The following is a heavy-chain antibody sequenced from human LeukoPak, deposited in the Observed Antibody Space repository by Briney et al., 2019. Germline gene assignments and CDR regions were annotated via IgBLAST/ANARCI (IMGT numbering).Heavy chain of an antibody. J-gene: IGHJ4*02. D-gene: IGHD3-10*01. Sequence: GASVKVSCTASGYTFTSYGISWVRQAPGQGLEWMGWISAYNGNTNYAQTLQGRVTMTTDTSTSTAYMELRSLRSDDTAVYYCARIPLTWSYCLDFDYWGRRTLGTASS. V-gene: IGHV1-18*01. CDR3: ARIPLTWSYCLDFDY. CDR1: GYTFTSYG. CDR2: ISAYNGNT.